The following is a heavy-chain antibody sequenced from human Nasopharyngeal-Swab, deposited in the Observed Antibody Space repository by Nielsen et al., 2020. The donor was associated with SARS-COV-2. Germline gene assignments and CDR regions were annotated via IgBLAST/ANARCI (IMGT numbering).Heavy chain of an antibody. CDR3: TRTLSASYMDV. CDR2: IGTAGDT. CDR1: GFTFSRLD. V-gene: IGHV3-13*01. Sequence: GESLKISCAASGFTFSRLDMHWVRQVMGKGLEWVSAIGTAGDTYYPRSMKGRFTISRGDAENILYLQMNSLRAEDTAVYYCTRTLSASYMDVWGKGTTVTVSS. J-gene: IGHJ6*03.